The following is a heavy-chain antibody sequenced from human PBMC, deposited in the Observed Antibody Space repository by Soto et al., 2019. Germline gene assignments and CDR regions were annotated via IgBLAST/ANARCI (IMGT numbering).Heavy chain of an antibody. D-gene: IGHD3-9*01. J-gene: IGHJ4*02. V-gene: IGHV4-59*01. CDR1: GGSIRDYD. CDR3: ARASQYYDILTGYYFFDY. CDR2: FYYSGST. Sequence: SETMSLRCTFSGGSIRDYDLSWLRTPPGKGLEWIGYFYYSGSTNYNPSLKSRVTISVDTSKNQFSLKLSSVTAADTAVYYCARASQYYDILTGYYFFDYWGQGTLVTVSS.